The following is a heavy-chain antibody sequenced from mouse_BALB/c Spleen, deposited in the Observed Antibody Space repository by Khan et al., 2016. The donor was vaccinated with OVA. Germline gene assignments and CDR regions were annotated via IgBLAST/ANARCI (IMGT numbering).Heavy chain of an antibody. CDR3: ARRGLRWDFDY. D-gene: IGHD1-1*01. V-gene: IGHV1-7*01. CDR2: INPSTGYT. Sequence: QIQLQQSGAELAKPGASVKMSCKASGYTFINYWILWVKQRPGQGLEWIGYINPSTGYTEYNQNFKDKATLTAYKSSSTAYMQLSSLTSEDSAVYYCARRGLRWDFDYWDQGTTLTVSS. CDR1: GYTFINYW. J-gene: IGHJ2*01.